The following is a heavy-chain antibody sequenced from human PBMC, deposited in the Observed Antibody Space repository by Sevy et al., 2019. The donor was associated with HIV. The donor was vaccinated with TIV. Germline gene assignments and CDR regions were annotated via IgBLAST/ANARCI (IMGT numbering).Heavy chain of an antibody. CDR3: AKENRDGFQ. CDR2: IGGSGGST. J-gene: IGHJ4*02. Sequence: GGSLRLSCAGSGFIFSTYAMTWVRQAPGKGLEWVSRIGGSGGSTYYADSVKGRFTISRENSNNMIDLEMNSLRAEDTAVYYCAKENRDGFQWGQGTLVTVSS. V-gene: IGHV3-23*01. CDR1: GFIFSTYA. D-gene: IGHD2-2*03.